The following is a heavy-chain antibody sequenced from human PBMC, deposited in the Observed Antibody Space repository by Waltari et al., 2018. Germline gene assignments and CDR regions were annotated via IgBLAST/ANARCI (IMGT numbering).Heavy chain of an antibody. Sequence: QVQLQESGPGLVKPSETLSLTCAVSGYSISRGYYWGWLRQPPGKGLEWIGRISHSGGTYYNPSLKSRVTISVDTSKNQFSLKLSSVTAADTAVYYCARQVPSSSPYYYYYYYMDVWGKGTTVTVSS. CDR3: ARQVPSSSPYYYYYYYMDV. D-gene: IGHD6-6*01. CDR1: GYSISRGYY. V-gene: IGHV4-38-2*01. CDR2: ISHSGGT. J-gene: IGHJ6*03.